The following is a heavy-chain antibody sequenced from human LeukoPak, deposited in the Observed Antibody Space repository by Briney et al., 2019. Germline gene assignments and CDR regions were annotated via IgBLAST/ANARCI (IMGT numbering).Heavy chain of an antibody. Sequence: PGGSLRLSCAASGFTLSSDSVNWARRAPGKGLEWVSSISTTSTYIYYADSVKGRFTISRDNAKSSLYLQMNSLRAEDTAVYYCGRDVHSDYDYYAMDVWGQGTTVTVSS. V-gene: IGHV3-21*01. CDR2: ISTTSTYI. J-gene: IGHJ6*02. D-gene: IGHD4-11*01. CDR1: GFTLSSDS. CDR3: GRDVHSDYDYYAMDV.